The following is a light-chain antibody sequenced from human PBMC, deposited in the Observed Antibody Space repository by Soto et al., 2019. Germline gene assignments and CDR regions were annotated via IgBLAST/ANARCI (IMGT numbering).Light chain of an antibody. CDR3: SSYTSISTLYV. Sequence: QSVLTQPASVSGSPGQSITISCTGTNSDVGGYNYVSWYQQHPGKAPELMIYEVSHRPSGVSNRFSGSKSDNTASLTIYGLQAEDEADYYCSSYTSISTLYVFGTGTKVTVL. V-gene: IGLV2-14*01. CDR2: EVS. J-gene: IGLJ1*01. CDR1: NSDVGGYNY.